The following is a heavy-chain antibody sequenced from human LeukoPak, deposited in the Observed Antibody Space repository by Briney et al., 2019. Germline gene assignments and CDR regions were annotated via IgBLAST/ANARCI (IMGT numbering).Heavy chain of an antibody. CDR1: GYSFTSYW. D-gene: IGHD2-2*01. J-gene: IGHJ6*04. CDR2: IDPSDSYT. V-gene: IGHV5-10-1*01. Sequence: GESLRISCKGSGYSFTSYWISWVRQMPGKGLEWMERIDPSDSYTNYSPSFQGHVTISADKSISTAYLQWSSLKASDTAMYYCARLEPAAPYYYYGMDVWGKGTTVTVSS. CDR3: ARLEPAAPYYYYGMDV.